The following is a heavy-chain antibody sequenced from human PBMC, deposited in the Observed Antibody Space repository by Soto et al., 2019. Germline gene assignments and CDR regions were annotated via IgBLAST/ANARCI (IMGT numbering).Heavy chain of an antibody. Sequence: QVQLVQSGAEVKKPGASVKVSCKPSGYSYTTFGISWVRQAPGQGLEWMGWMNSNSGKTAYAQKFQGRVTMTADTFTRTAYMDLRSLTSDDTAVYFCVRDRLTVTGTKCFDYWGQGTLVTVSS. CDR3: VRDRLTVTGTKCFDY. J-gene: IGHJ4*02. V-gene: IGHV1-18*01. CDR2: MNSNSGKT. CDR1: GYSYTTFG. D-gene: IGHD4-17*01.